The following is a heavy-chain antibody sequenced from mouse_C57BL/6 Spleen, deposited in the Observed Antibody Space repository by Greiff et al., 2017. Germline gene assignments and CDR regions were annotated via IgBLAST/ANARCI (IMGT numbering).Heavy chain of an antibody. Sequence: VQLQQSGAELVRPGSSVKLSCKASGYTFTSYWMHWVKQRPIQGLEWIGNIDPSDSETHYNQKFKDKATLTVDKSSSTAYMQLSSLTSEDSAVYYCARFGNYPYFDVWGTGTTVTVSS. CDR2: IDPSDSET. CDR3: ARFGNYPYFDV. CDR1: GYTFTSYW. D-gene: IGHD2-1*01. V-gene: IGHV1-52*01. J-gene: IGHJ1*03.